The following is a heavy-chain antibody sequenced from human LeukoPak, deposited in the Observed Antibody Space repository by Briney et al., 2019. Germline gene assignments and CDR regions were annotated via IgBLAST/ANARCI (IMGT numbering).Heavy chain of an antibody. CDR3: AKGSSTTCYTNHFDY. D-gene: IGHD2-2*02. Sequence: GGSLRLSCAASGFTFTDYYMNWVRRTPGKGLEWVSAISGSGGSTYYADSVKGRFTISRDNSKNTLYLQMNSLRAEDTAVYYCAKGSSTTCYTNHFDYWGQGTLVTVSS. J-gene: IGHJ4*02. V-gene: IGHV3-23*01. CDR2: ISGSGGST. CDR1: GFTFTDYY.